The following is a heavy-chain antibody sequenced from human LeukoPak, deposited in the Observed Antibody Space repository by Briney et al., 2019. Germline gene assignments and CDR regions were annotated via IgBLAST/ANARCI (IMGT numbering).Heavy chain of an antibody. D-gene: IGHD6-6*01. CDR2: ISSSSSTI. J-gene: IGHJ6*03. CDR3: ARGRRSIAARRGYYYYYMDV. V-gene: IGHV3-48*01. CDR1: GFTFSNYS. Sequence: GGSLRLSCAASGFTFSNYSMNWVRQAPGKGLEWVSYISSSSSTIHHADSVKGRFTISRDNAKNSLYLQMNSLRAEDTAVYYCARGRRSIAARRGYYYYYMDVWGKGTTLTVSS.